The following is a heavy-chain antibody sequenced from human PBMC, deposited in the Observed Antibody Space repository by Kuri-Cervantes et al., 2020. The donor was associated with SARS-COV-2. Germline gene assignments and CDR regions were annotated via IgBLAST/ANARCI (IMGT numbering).Heavy chain of an antibody. D-gene: IGHD3-22*01. Sequence: SQTLSLTCAVYGGSFSGYYWGWIRQPPGKGLEWIGSIYYSGSTYYNPSLKSRVTISVDTSKDQFSLKLSSVTAADTAVYYCARDADSSGSLDYWGQGTLVTVSS. CDR1: GGSFSGYY. CDR2: IYYSGST. CDR3: ARDADSSGSLDY. J-gene: IGHJ4*02. V-gene: IGHV4-34*01.